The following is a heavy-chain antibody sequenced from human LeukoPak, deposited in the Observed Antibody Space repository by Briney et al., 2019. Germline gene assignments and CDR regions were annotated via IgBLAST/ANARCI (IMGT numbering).Heavy chain of an antibody. Sequence: SETLSLTCAVYGGSFSGYYWSWIRQPPGKGLEWIGEINHSGSTNYNPSLKSRVTISVDTSKNQFSLKLSSVTAADTAVYYCARGEVGDTRTPFDIWGQGTMVTVSS. CDR3: ARGEVGDTRTPFDI. D-gene: IGHD1-26*01. V-gene: IGHV4-34*01. J-gene: IGHJ3*02. CDR2: INHSGST. CDR1: GGSFSGYY.